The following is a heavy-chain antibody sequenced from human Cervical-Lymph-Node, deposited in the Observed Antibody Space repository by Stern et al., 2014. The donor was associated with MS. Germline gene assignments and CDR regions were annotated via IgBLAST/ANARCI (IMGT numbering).Heavy chain of an antibody. CDR3: ARAPSSGWYLYYFDY. CDR1: GVPFSSYP. Sequence: VQLVDSGAELNKPGSSAKVSCTASGVPFSSYPISWVRQAPGQGLEWMGGIIPSFGTANYAQKFQGRVTITADESTSTAYMELSSLRSEDTAVYYCARAPSSGWYLYYFDYWGQGTLVTVSS. J-gene: IGHJ4*02. CDR2: IIPSFGTA. V-gene: IGHV1-69*01. D-gene: IGHD6-19*01.